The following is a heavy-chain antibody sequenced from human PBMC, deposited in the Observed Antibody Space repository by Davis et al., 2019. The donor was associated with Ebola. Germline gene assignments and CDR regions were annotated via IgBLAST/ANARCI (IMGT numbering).Heavy chain of an antibody. J-gene: IGHJ4*02. CDR1: AFTFSSYG. Sequence: AGSLTLSCAASAFTFSSYGLNWVRPAPGKGVDWVSPISSSSSYIYYADSVEGRFTISRDNAKNSLYLQMNSLRAEDRAVYYCARETWLQPPDYWGQGTLVTVSS. CDR3: ARETWLQPPDY. D-gene: IGHD6-19*01. CDR2: ISSSSSYI. V-gene: IGHV3-21*01.